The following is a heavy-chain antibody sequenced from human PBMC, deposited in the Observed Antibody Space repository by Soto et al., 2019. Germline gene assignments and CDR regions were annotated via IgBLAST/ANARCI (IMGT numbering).Heavy chain of an antibody. CDR2: IYYSGST. Sequence: PSETLSLTCTVSGGSIRSYYWSWIRQPPGKGLEWIGYIYYSGSTNYNPSLKSRVTISVDASKNQFSLKLSSVTAADSAVYYCAREVSHSYYYGMDVWGQGTTVTVSS. V-gene: IGHV4-59*01. CDR1: GGSIRSYY. J-gene: IGHJ6*02. D-gene: IGHD1-20*01. CDR3: AREVSHSYYYGMDV.